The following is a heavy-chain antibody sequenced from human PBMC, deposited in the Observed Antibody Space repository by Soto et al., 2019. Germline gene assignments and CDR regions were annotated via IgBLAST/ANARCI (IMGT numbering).Heavy chain of an antibody. Sequence: GGSLRLSCAASGFTFSSYWMYWVRQAPGKGLVWVSRINRGGSSTSYADSVKGRFTISRDNAKNTVYMQMNSLRAEDTAVYYCARDYCSGGRCHDAFDIWGQGTMVTVSS. CDR1: GFTFSSYW. CDR3: ARDYCSGGRCHDAFDI. CDR2: INRGGSST. J-gene: IGHJ3*02. V-gene: IGHV3-74*01. D-gene: IGHD2-15*01.